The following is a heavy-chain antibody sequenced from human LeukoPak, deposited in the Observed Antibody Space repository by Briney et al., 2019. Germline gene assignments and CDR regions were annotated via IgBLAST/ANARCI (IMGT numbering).Heavy chain of an antibody. Sequence: GGSLRLSCAASGFTFSSYWMTWVRQGPGRGLEWVANIKLDGTEKYYVDSVKGRFTISRDDARNSLFLQMNSLTAEDTAVYFCARVNSQSYYFDSWGQGALVTVSS. CDR3: ARVNSQSYYFDS. CDR2: IKLDGTEK. D-gene: IGHD2-21*01. CDR1: GFTFSSYW. J-gene: IGHJ4*02. V-gene: IGHV3-7*01.